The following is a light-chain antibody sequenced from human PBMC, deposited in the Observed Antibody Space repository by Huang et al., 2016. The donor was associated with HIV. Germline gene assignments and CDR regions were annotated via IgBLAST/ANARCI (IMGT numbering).Light chain of an antibody. J-gene: IGKJ1*01. CDR3: QQYGSSGT. V-gene: IGKV3-20*01. CDR1: QRVNDNY. CDR2: GAS. Sequence: DNVLTQSPGTLSLSPGERATLSCRASQRVNDNYLAWYQQKPGQAPRLLIYGASTRATGIPDGVRGSGSGTDFTLTIIRLAPEDFAVYYCQQYGSSGTFGQGTRVDI.